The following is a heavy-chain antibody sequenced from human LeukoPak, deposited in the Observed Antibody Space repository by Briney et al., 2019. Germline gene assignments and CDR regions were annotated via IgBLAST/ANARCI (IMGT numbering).Heavy chain of an antibody. CDR3: ARVTGYMTEDYFDY. Sequence: SETLSLTCTVSGDFITAYYWSWIRQPPGKGLEWIGYVYYSGSTNYNPSLKSRVTISVDTSKNQFSLRLSSVIAADTAVYYCARVTGYMTEDYFDYWGQGTLITVSS. CDR1: GDFITAYY. V-gene: IGHV4-59*01. D-gene: IGHD6-13*01. J-gene: IGHJ4*02. CDR2: VYYSGST.